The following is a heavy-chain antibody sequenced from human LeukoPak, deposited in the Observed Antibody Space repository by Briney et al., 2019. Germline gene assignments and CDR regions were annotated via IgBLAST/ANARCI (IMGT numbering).Heavy chain of an antibody. J-gene: IGHJ6*04. D-gene: IGHD3-10*01. Sequence: ASVKVSCKASGRTFSTYALSWVRQPPGQGLGGMGGAIPIFGATNYAQKFQRRVTVTAAESTRPAYMELTNLTSEDTTMYYCARALPYESGRLYAGPKYDYGNYVWGKGNPVTVSS. CDR2: AIPIFGAT. V-gene: IGHV1-69*01. CDR3: ARALPYESGRLYAGPKYDYGNYV. CDR1: GRTFSTYA.